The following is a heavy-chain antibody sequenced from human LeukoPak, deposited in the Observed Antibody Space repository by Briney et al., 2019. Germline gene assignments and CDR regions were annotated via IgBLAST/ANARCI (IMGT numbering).Heavy chain of an antibody. Sequence: GASVKVSCKASGYTFNKYYMFWVRQAPGQGLEWMGIINPSGGSTSYAQKFQGRVTMTRDTSTSTVYMELSSLRSEDTAVYYCARGRNYYDSSDYYYEGDAFDIWGQGTMVTVSS. V-gene: IGHV1-46*02. CDR2: INPSGGST. J-gene: IGHJ3*02. CDR3: ARGRNYYDSSDYYYEGDAFDI. D-gene: IGHD3-22*01. CDR1: GYTFNKYY.